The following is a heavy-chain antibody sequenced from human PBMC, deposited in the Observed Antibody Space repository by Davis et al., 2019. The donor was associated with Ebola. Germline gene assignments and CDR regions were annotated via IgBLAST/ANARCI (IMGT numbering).Heavy chain of an antibody. CDR1: GFTFISYS. CDR2: ISSRSTYI. V-gene: IGHV3-21*04. J-gene: IGHJ4*02. Sequence: GESLKISCAASGFTFISYSMNWVRQAPGKGLEWVSPISSRSTYIYYADSVKGRFTISRDNAKHSLYLQMNSLRAEDTAVYYCARGAGVVPATTFDYWGQGTLVTVSS. D-gene: IGHD2-2*01. CDR3: ARGAGVVPATTFDY.